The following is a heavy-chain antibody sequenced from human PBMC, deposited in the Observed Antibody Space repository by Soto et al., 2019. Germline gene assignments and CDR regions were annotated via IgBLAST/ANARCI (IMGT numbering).Heavy chain of an antibody. D-gene: IGHD3-16*01. Sequence: SETLSLTCTVSGASISSGDYFWSWIRQSPGKGLEWIGYIYDSGTTYYNPSLKSRPTMSLDTSQNQFSLKLNSVTAADTAVYFCARVPSPFDFYYAMDVWGQGTTVTVSS. CDR1: GASISSGDYF. CDR3: ARVPSPFDFYYAMDV. J-gene: IGHJ6*02. CDR2: IYDSGTT. V-gene: IGHV4-30-4*02.